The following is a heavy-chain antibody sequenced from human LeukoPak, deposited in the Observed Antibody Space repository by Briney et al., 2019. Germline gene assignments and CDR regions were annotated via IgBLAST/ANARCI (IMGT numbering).Heavy chain of an antibody. D-gene: IGHD5-18*01. CDR1: GFTFSSYE. CDR3: AREGGHGYGYDY. J-gene: IGHJ4*02. V-gene: IGHV3-48*03. Sequence: GGSLRLSCAASGFTFSSYEMNWVRKAPGKGLEWVSYITSSGSTIYYADSVKGRFTISRDNAKNSLYLQMNSLRAEGTAVYYCAREGGHGYGYDYWGQGTLVTVSS. CDR2: ITSSGSTI.